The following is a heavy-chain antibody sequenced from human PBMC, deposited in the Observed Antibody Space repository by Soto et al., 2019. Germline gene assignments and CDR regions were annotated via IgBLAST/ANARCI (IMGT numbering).Heavy chain of an antibody. CDR1: GFSLSTSGVG. J-gene: IGHJ4*02. V-gene: IGHV2-5*01. D-gene: IGHD6-19*01. CDR3: AHRASSIAVAGYYFDY. CDR2: IYWNDDK. Sequence: KESGPTLVKPTQTLTLTCTFSGFSLSTSGVGVGWIRQPPGKALEWLALIYWNDDKRYSPSLKSRLTITKDTSKNQVVLTMTNMDPVDTATYYCAHRASSIAVAGYYFDYWGQGTLVTVSS.